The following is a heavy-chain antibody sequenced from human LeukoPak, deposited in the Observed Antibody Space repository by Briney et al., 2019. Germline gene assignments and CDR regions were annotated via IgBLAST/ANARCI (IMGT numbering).Heavy chain of an antibody. D-gene: IGHD5-18*01. CDR1: GFTFSSYA. Sequence: GGSLRLSCAASGFTFSSYAMHWVRQAPGKGLEGVAVISYDGSNKYYADSVKGRFTISRDNSKNTLYLQMNSLRAEDTAVYYCARDILMDTAMVPPIPFDYWGQGTLVTASS. CDR2: ISYDGSNK. CDR3: ARDILMDTAMVPPIPFDY. V-gene: IGHV3-30-3*01. J-gene: IGHJ4*02.